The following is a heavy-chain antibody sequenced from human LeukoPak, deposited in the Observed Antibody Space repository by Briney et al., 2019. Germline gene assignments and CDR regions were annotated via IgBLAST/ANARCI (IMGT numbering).Heavy chain of an antibody. D-gene: IGHD1-26*01. CDR3: ARGRPYSASYYESDY. CDR2: IHASAST. CDR1: GGSISSYY. Sequence: ASVTLSLTCTVAGGSISSYYWRWIRQPAGKGLGWMGLIHASASTNYNPSLKSRVTMSVDTSKNQFSLKLSSVTAADTAIYYCARGRPYSASYYESDYWGQGTPVTVSS. V-gene: IGHV4-4*07. J-gene: IGHJ4*02.